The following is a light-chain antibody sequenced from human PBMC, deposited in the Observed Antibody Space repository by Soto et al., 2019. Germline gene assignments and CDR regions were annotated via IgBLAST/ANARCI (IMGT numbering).Light chain of an antibody. CDR2: GAS. CDR3: QHHNGRPLT. J-gene: IGKJ4*02. Sequence: EIVMTQSPATLSVSPGERATLSCRGSQSVSTNLAWYQQKPGQAPRLRIYGASTRATGVPARFSGSGSGTEYTVTNSSLKAEEAAVSYGQHHNGRPLTFGGGTKVEIK. CDR1: QSVSTN. V-gene: IGKV3-15*01.